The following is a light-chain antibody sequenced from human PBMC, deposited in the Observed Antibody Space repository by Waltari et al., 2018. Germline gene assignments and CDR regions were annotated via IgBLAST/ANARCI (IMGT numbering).Light chain of an antibody. CDR2: DVT. Sequence: QSALTQPASVSWSPGQSITIPCTGTSSYVGAYDYFSWYQQHPGKVPQLMIYDVTYRPPGISNRFSGSKSGITAFLTISGLQAEDEADYYCSSHTSSRTRVFGGGTELTVL. V-gene: IGLV2-14*03. CDR1: SSYVGAYDY. CDR3: SSHTSSRTRV. J-gene: IGLJ3*02.